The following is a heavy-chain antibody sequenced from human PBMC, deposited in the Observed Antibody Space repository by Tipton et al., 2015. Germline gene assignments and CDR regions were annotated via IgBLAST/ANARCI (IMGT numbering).Heavy chain of an antibody. J-gene: IGHJ4*02. D-gene: IGHD3-22*01. CDR3: ASGLFADY. V-gene: IGHV4-59*12. CDR1: RGSISRYF. Sequence: TLSLTCTVTRGSISRYFWGWIRQSPGKGLEYIGSINQNGSTVNNPSLMSRVAMSMETSKKQFSLKLGSVTAADTAVYYCASGLFADYWGQGALVTVSS. CDR2: INQNGST.